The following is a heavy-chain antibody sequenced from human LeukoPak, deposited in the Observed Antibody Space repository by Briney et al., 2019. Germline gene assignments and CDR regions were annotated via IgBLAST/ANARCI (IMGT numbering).Heavy chain of an antibody. J-gene: IGHJ4*02. Sequence: GESLKISCKGSGYIFSTYWIGWVRQMPGKGLEWMGLINAADSDTGYSPSFQGQVLISVDKSISTAYLQWGNLKATDTAFYYCARVPCTGGSCSRTFDYWGQGTLVTVYS. CDR2: INAADSDT. D-gene: IGHD2-8*02. V-gene: IGHV5-51*01. CDR1: GYIFSTYW. CDR3: ARVPCTGGSCSRTFDY.